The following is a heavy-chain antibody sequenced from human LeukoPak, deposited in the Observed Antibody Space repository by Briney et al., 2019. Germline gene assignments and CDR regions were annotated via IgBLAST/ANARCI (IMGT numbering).Heavy chain of an antibody. CDR3: ARGSDIVVVVAATPKVGWFDP. V-gene: IGHV1-2*04. J-gene: IGHJ5*02. CDR1: GYTFTGYY. Sequence: ASVKVSCKASGYTFTGYYMHWVRQAPGQGIEWMGWINPNSGGTDYAQKFQGWVTMTRDTSISTAYMELSRLRSDDTAVYYCARGSDIVVVVAATPKVGWFDPWGQGTLATVSS. D-gene: IGHD2-15*01. CDR2: INPNSGGT.